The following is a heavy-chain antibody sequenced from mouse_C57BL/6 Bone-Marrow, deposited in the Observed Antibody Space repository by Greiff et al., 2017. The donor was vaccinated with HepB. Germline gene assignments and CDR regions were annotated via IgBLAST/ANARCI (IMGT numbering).Heavy chain of an antibody. V-gene: IGHV1-69*01. Sequence: QVQLQQPGAELVMPGASVKLSCKASGYTFTSYWMHWVKQRPGQGLEWIGEIDPSDSYTNYNQKFKGKSTLTVDKSSSTAYMQLSSLTSEDSAVYYCARYGSSYDRYLDYWGQGTTLTVSS. D-gene: IGHD1-1*02. CDR2: IDPSDSYT. J-gene: IGHJ2*01. CDR3: ARYGSSYDRYLDY. CDR1: GYTFTSYW.